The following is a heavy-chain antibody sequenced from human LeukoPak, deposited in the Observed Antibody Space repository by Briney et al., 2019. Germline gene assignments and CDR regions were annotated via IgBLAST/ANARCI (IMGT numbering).Heavy chain of an antibody. CDR3: ARSGRPTAWSSFDV. CDR1: GFTFSIYS. Sequence: PGGSLRLSCAASGFTFSIYSMNWVRQPPGKGLEWIGEINHRGSTDYNPSLKSRVIMSLDTSEKQCSLKLNSVTAADTAVYYCARSGRPTAWSSFDVWGKGTTVTVSS. D-gene: IGHD6-13*01. V-gene: IGHV4-34*01. CDR2: INHRGST. J-gene: IGHJ6*04.